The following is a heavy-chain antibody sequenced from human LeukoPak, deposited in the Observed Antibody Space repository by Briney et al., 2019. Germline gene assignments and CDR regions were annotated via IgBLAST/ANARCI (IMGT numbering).Heavy chain of an antibody. Sequence: PSETLSLTCTVSGGSISSYYWSWIRQPPGKGLEWIGYIYYSGSTNYNPSLKSRVTISADKSISTAYLQWSSLKASDTAMYYCARVQFTLYNWHEGWFDPWGQGTLVTVSS. J-gene: IGHJ5*02. V-gene: IGHV4-59*12. CDR1: GGSISSYY. CDR2: IYYSGST. CDR3: ARVQFTLYNWHEGWFDP. D-gene: IGHD1-20*01.